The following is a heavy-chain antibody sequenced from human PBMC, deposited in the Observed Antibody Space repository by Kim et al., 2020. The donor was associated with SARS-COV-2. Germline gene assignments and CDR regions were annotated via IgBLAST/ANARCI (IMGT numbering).Heavy chain of an antibody. CDR1: GESFSGYS. D-gene: IGHD6-25*01. V-gene: IGHV4-34*01. CDR2: ISHTGNPGGA. Sequence: SETLSLTCGVSGESFSGYSWSWIRQSPERGLEFIAVISHTGNPGGASYNPSLRGRATIAVDASKKQFSLRVTSLTPADTAVYYCARVPHQSGGYFDAWGQGLLVIVSS. CDR3: ARVPHQSGGYFDA. J-gene: IGHJ5*02.